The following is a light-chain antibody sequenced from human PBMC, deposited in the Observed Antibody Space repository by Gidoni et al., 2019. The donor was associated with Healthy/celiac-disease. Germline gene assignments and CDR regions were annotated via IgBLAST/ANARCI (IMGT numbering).Light chain of an antibody. V-gene: IGKV3-20*01. CDR3: QQYGSSRVT. CDR2: GAS. J-gene: IGKJ3*01. Sequence: EIVLKQSPGTLSLSPGERATLSCRASQSVSSSYLAWYQQKPGQAPRLLIYGASSRATGIPDRFSGSGSGTDFTLTISRLEPEDFAVYYCQQYGSSRVTFGPGTKVDIK. CDR1: QSVSSSY.